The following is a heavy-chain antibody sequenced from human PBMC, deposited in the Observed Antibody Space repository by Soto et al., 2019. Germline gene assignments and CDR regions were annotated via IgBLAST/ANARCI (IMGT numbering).Heavy chain of an antibody. CDR3: ARDPDGSTDFDY. Sequence: QVQLVQSGAEVKRPGAPVQVSCKASGYTFTSYGISWVRQAPGQGLEWMAWISAYNGDTNYAQKFQGRVTMTTDTSTSTAYMELRSLRSDDTAVYYCARDPDGSTDFDYWGQGTLVTVSS. D-gene: IGHD3-10*01. CDR1: GYTFTSYG. CDR2: ISAYNGDT. J-gene: IGHJ4*02. V-gene: IGHV1-18*01.